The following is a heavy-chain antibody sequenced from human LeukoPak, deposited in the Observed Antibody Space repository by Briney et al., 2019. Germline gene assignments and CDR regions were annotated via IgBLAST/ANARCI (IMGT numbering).Heavy chain of an antibody. V-gene: IGHV3-74*01. CDR1: GFTFSDYW. Sequence: GGSLRLSCAASGFTFSDYWMHWVRHAPGKGLVWVSRISSDGSSKSYEDSMKGRFTFSRDDAKKTVYLQMDRLRADDTAVYYCVRVGGEASAAERFDYWGQGTLVTVSS. D-gene: IGHD3-10*01. CDR3: VRVGGEASAAERFDY. J-gene: IGHJ4*02. CDR2: ISSDGSSK.